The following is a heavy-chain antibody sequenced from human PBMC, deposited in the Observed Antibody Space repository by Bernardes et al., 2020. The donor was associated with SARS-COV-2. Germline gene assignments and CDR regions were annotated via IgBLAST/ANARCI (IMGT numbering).Heavy chain of an antibody. CDR2: INLDGSKK. V-gene: IGHV3-7*02. CDR3: ASGNIATGGRHPSWFDA. J-gene: IGHJ5*02. D-gene: IGHD6-25*01. CDR1: GFTFNKYW. Sequence: GGSLRLSCAASGFTFNKYWMLWVRQAPGKGLEWVANINLDGSKKYYVDSAKGRFTISRDNAKNSLYLQLNSQRAEDTAVYFCASGNIATGGRHPSWFDAWCQGTLITVSS.